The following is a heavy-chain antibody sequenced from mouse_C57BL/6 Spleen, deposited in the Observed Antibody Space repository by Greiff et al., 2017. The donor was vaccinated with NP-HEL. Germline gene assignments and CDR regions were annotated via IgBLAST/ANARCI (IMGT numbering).Heavy chain of an antibody. Sequence: VQLQQSGAELVRPGASVTLSCKASGYTFTDYEMHWVKQTPVHGLEWIGAIDPETGGTAYNQKFKGKAILTADKSSSTAYMELRSLTSEDSAVYYCTIPYYDYDGFAYWGQGTLVTVSA. CDR3: TIPYYDYDGFAY. CDR2: IDPETGGT. D-gene: IGHD2-4*01. J-gene: IGHJ3*01. V-gene: IGHV1-15*01. CDR1: GYTFTDYE.